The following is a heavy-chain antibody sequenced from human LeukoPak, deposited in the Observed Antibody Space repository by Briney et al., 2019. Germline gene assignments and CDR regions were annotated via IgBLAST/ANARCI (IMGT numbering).Heavy chain of an antibody. CDR3: ARRGFHYYDSSGYSEGFDY. J-gene: IGHJ4*02. D-gene: IGHD3-22*01. Sequence: SETLSLTCAVYGGSFSGYYWSWIRQPPGKGLEWIGEINHSGSTNYNPSLKSRVTISVDTSKNQSSLKLSSVTAADTAVYYCARRGFHYYDSSGYSEGFDYWGQGTLVTVSS. CDR2: INHSGST. V-gene: IGHV4-34*01. CDR1: GGSFSGYY.